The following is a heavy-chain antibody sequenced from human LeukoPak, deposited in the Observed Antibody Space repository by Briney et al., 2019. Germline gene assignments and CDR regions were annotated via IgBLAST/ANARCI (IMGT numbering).Heavy chain of an antibody. CDR2: ISGSGGST. Sequence: GGSLRLSCAASGFTLNNAWMSWVRQAPGKGLEWVSAISGSGGSTYYADSVKGRFTISRDNSKNTLYLQMNSLRAEDTAVYYCAKEGGAVAKNWGQGTLVTVSS. J-gene: IGHJ4*02. CDR1: GFTLNNAW. V-gene: IGHV3-23*01. CDR3: AKEGGAVAKN. D-gene: IGHD6-19*01.